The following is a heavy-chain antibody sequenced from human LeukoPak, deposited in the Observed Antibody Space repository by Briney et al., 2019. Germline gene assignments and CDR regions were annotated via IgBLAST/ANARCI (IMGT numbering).Heavy chain of an antibody. CDR1: GFTFDDSA. J-gene: IGHJ4*02. V-gene: IGHV3-43*02. CDR3: AKDGAYRSGWYSGFDY. CDR2: ISGDGGRT. Sequence: GGSLRLSCAASGFTFDDSAMHWVRQTPGKGLEWVSLISGDGGRTYYADSMKGRFTISRDNSKNSLYLQMNSLGTEDTAVYYCAKDGAYRSGWYSGFDYWGQGTLVTVSS. D-gene: IGHD6-19*01.